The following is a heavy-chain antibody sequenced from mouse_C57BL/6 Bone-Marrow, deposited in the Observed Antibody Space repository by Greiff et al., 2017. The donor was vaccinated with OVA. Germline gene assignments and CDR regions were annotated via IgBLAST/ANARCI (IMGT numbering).Heavy chain of an antibody. CDR3: ARPLLDWDAWFAY. CDR1: GFTFSDYG. V-gene: IGHV5-17*01. CDR2: ISSGSSTI. J-gene: IGHJ3*01. Sequence: EVQGVESGGGLVKPGGSLKLSCAASGFTFSDYGMHWVRQAPEKGLEWVAYISSGSSTIYYADTVKGRFTISRDNAKNTLFLQMTSLRSEDTAMYYCARPLLDWDAWFAYWGQGTLVTVSA. D-gene: IGHD4-1*01.